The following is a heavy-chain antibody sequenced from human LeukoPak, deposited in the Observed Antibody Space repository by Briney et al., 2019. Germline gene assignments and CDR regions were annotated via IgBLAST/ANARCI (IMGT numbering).Heavy chain of an antibody. Sequence: PSETLSLTCAVYGGSFSGYYWSWIRQPPGKGLEWIGEINHSGSTNYNPSLKSRVTISVDTSKNQFSLKLSSVTAADTAVYYCARGPDSSGTTQHWGQGTLVTVSS. CDR3: ARGPDSSGTTQH. D-gene: IGHD6-19*01. J-gene: IGHJ1*01. V-gene: IGHV4-34*01. CDR1: GGSFSGYY. CDR2: INHSGST.